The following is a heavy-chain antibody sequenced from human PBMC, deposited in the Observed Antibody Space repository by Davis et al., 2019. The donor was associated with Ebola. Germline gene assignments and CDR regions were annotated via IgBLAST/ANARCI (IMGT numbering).Heavy chain of an antibody. V-gene: IGHV6-1*01. D-gene: IGHD3-3*01. Sequence: PSETLSLTCAISGDSVSRKGSAWNWVRQSPSRGLEWLGRTYFNSKYYSDYADSVRGRITINADPSKNQFSLQLNSVTPEDTAVYYCARGWLRGYLDYWGQGTLVTVSS. CDR2: TYFNSKYYS. CDR1: GDSVSRKGSA. J-gene: IGHJ4*02. CDR3: ARGWLRGYLDY.